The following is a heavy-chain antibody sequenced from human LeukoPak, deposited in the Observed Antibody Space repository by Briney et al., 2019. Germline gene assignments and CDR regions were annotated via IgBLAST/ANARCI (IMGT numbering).Heavy chain of an antibody. CDR2: ISGSGGST. CDR1: GFTFSSYA. V-gene: IGHV3-23*01. D-gene: IGHD3-10*01. J-gene: IGHJ4*02. Sequence: GGSLRLSCAASGFTFSSYAMSWVRQAPGKGLEWVSAISGSGGSTYYADSVKGQFTISRDNSKNTLYLQMNSLRAEDTAVYYCAKVPPYVGELFPFDYWGQGTLVTVSS. CDR3: AKVPPYVGELFPFDY.